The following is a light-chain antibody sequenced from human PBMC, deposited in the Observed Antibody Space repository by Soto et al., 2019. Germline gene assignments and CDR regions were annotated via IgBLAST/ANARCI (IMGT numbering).Light chain of an antibody. J-gene: IGLJ1*01. CDR3: PSDTASSTLGD. CDR1: SSDVGSYNL. CDR2: EVS. V-gene: IGLV2-23*02. Sequence: QSALTQPASVSGSPGQSITISCTGTSSDVGSYNLVSWYQQHPGKAPKLMIYEVSKRPSGVSNRFSGSKSGNTASLPISGLQPECVADYSCPSDTASSTLGDFGTETKVPV.